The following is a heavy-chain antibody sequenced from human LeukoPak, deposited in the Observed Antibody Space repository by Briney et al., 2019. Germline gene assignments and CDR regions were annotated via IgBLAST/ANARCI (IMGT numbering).Heavy chain of an antibody. CDR3: ARGRLDGYYFDY. Sequence: PSETLSLTCVVYGGSFSGYYWTWIRQPPGKGLEWIGEIHYSGATSYKPSLKSRVTISGDTSKNQVSLNLRSVTAAGTAVYYCARGRLDGYYFDYWGQGALATVSS. D-gene: IGHD1-1*01. J-gene: IGHJ4*02. CDR1: GGSFSGYY. CDR2: IHYSGAT. V-gene: IGHV4-34*01.